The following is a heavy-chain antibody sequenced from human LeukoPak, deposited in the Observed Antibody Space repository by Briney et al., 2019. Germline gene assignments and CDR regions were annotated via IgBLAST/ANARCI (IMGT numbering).Heavy chain of an antibody. Sequence: SETLSLTCTVSGYSIRSGFYWGWIRQPPGKGLEWIGNIYHSGITYYTPSLKSRVTISVDTSKNQFYLNLSSVTAADTAVYYCARLKYYYDSSGYRAEYFQHWGQGTLVTVPS. V-gene: IGHV4-38-2*02. CDR3: ARLKYYYDSSGYRAEYFQH. J-gene: IGHJ1*01. CDR1: GYSIRSGFY. D-gene: IGHD3-22*01. CDR2: IYHSGIT.